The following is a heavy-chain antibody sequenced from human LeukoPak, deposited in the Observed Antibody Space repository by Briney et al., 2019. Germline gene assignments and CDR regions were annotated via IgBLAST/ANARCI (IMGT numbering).Heavy chain of an antibody. J-gene: IGHJ4*02. CDR2: INAGNGNT. CDR1: GYTFTSYA. CDR3: AREMVFHYYGSGSYDY. D-gene: IGHD3-10*01. V-gene: IGHV1-3*01. Sequence: ASVKVSCKASGYTFTSYAMHWVRQAPGQRLEWMGWINAGNGNTKYSQKFQGRVTITRDTSASTAYMELSSLRSEDTAVYYCAREMVFHYYGSGSYDYWGQGTLVTVSS.